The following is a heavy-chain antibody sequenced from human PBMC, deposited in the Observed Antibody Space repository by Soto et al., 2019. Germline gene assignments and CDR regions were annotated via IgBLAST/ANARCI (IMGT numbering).Heavy chain of an antibody. V-gene: IGHV3-15*01. CDR1: GFPFSKAW. CDR3: TKVLGYCSGGNCFTFDC. D-gene: IGHD2-15*01. CDR2: IKSKADGGTT. J-gene: IGHJ4*02. Sequence: EVQLVESGGGLVKPGGSLRLSCAASGFPFSKAWMSWVRQVPGKGLEWVGRIKSKADGGTTDYAAPVKGRFTISSDDSSNTLYLQMNSLKTEDTAVYYCTKVLGYCSGGNCFTFDCWGQGAVVTVSS.